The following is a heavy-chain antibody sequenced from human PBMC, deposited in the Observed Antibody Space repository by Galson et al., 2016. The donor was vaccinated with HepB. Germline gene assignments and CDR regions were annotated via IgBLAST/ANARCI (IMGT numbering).Heavy chain of an antibody. CDR2: TYYRSKWYN. V-gene: IGHV6-1*01. J-gene: IGHJ5*02. CDR1: GDSVSSHSAA. Sequence: CAISGDSVSSHSAAWTWIRQSPLRGLEWLGRTYYRSKWYNDYAVSVKSRISIHPDTSKNQFSLQLNSVTPDDTAVYYCSRVRCSTFRFLNWVDPWGQGTLVTFS. CDR3: SRVRCSTFRFLNWVDP. D-gene: IGHD2/OR15-2a*01.